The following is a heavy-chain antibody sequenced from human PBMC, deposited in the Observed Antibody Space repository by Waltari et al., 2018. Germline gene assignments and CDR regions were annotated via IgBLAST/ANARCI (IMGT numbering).Heavy chain of an antibody. CDR2: ITVGDDT. D-gene: IGHD1-20*01. CDR3: ATPFYNWDDPLHS. V-gene: IGHV3-23*01. J-gene: IGHJ4*02. Sequence: EVQLLESGGDLVQPGGSLGLSCAASGVTFLTYAINWVRLAPGTGREWVSAITVGDDTYYADSVKGRFTISRDTSKDTVHLQMNGLRAEDTAVYYCATPFYNWDDPLHSWGQGTLVTVSS. CDR1: GVTFLTYA.